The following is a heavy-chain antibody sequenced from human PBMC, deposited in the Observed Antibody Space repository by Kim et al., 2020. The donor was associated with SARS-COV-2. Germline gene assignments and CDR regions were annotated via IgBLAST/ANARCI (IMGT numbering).Heavy chain of an antibody. CDR2: IFGSGTGT. CDR3: TRHLHFTSVTFYWYLDL. D-gene: IGHD2-2*01. CDR1: GPTSRNSA. Sequence: GGSLRLSCAASGPTSRNSAMSWVRQAPGKGLEWVGGIFGSGTGTNYADSVRGRFIISRDNSQGTVYLQMDNLRAEASAAYYCTRHLHFTSVTFYWYLDLWGRGTLVTVSS. J-gene: IGHJ2*01. V-gene: IGHV3-23*01.